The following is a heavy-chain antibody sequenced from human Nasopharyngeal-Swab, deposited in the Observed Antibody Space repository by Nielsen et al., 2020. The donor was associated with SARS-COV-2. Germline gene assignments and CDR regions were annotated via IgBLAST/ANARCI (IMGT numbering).Heavy chain of an antibody. V-gene: IGHV3-33*01. CDR3: ARDGAREVVVAATLFY. CDR2: IWYDGSNK. CDR1: GFTFSSYG. J-gene: IGHJ4*02. Sequence: GESLKISCAASGFTFSSYGMHWVRQAPGKGLEWVAVIWYDGSNKYYADSVKGRFTISRDNSKNTLYLQMNSLRAEDTAVYYCARDGAREVVVAATLFYWGQGTLVTVSS. D-gene: IGHD2-15*01.